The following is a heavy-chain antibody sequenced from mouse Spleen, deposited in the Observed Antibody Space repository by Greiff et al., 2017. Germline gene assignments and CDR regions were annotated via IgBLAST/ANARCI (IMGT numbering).Heavy chain of an antibody. Sequence: QVTLNECGPGILQPSQTLSLTCSFSGFSLSTSGMGVSWIRQPPGMGLEWLAHIYWDDDKRYNPFLKSRLTISKDTSSHQVFLKITSVDTADTATYNCARSSYYDYFGCWGQSTTRTVSS. CDR2: IYWDDDK. J-gene: IGHJ2*01. CDR3: ARSSYYDYFGC. CDR1: GFSLSTSGMG. D-gene: IGHD1-1*01. V-gene: IGHV8-12*01.